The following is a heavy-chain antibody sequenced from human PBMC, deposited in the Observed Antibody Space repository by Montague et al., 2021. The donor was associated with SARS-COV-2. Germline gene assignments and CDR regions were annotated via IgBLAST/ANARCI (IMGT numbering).Heavy chain of an antibody. CDR2: VYYRGST. D-gene: IGHD3-22*01. J-gene: IGHJ1*01. V-gene: IGHV4-59*01. CDR3: ARDGRYYYDQ. CDR1: GGSMSSYH. Sequence: SETLSLTCSVSGGSMSSYHWVWIRQPPGKGLEWIGYVYYRGSTNYNLSLKSRVTISLDTSKNHFSLRLTSVTAADTAVYYCARDGRYYYDQWGQGILVTVSS.